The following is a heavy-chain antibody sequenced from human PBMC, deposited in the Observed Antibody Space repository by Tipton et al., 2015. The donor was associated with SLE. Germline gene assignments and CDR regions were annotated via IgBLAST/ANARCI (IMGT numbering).Heavy chain of an antibody. CDR3: AKDSLYGDYVFDY. J-gene: IGHJ4*02. CDR1: GLTFDDFA. D-gene: IGHD4-17*01. CDR2: ITGDGSTI. V-gene: IGHV3-43*02. Sequence: GSLRLSCVASGLTFDDFAMHWFRQAPGKGLEWVSLITGDGSTIYYADSVKGRFTISRDNSKNSLYLQMNSLRSEDTALYYCAKDSLYGDYVFDYWGQGTLVTVSS.